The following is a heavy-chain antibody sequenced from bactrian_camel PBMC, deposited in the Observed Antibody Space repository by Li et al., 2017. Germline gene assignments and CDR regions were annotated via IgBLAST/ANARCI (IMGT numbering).Heavy chain of an antibody. Sequence: HVQLVESGGGSVQAGGSLRLSCVASGYRRYCMAWFRQAPGKEREGVAIIDKNGSVTYADSVKDRFTISQDNAANTVYLEMNSLKPEDTAVYFCAAERIHTSGPVFFCFQQYKYWGNGTQVTVS. V-gene: IGHV3S53*01. J-gene: IGHJ4*01. CDR2: IDKNGSV. D-gene: IGHD2*01. CDR3: AAERIHTSGPVFFCFQQYKY. CDR1: GYRRYC.